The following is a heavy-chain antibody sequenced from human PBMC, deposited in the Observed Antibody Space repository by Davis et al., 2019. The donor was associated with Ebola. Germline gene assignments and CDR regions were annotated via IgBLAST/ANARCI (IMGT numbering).Heavy chain of an antibody. CDR3: ARGKIVVVVAATHYYYYCMDV. CDR2: INHSGST. CDR1: GGSFSGYY. D-gene: IGHD2-15*01. Sequence: SETLSLTCAVHGGSFSGYYWSWIRKLPGKGLEWIGEINHSGSTNYNPSLKSRVTISVDTSKNQFSLKLNSVTAADTAVYYCARGKIVVVVAATHYYYYCMDVWGQGTTVTVSS. V-gene: IGHV4-34*01. J-gene: IGHJ6*02.